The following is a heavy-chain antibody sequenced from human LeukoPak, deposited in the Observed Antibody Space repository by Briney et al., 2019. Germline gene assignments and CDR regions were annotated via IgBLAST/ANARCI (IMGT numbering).Heavy chain of an antibody. Sequence: ASVKVSCKASGYTFTGYYMHWVRQAPGQGLEWMGWINPNSGGTNYAQKFQGWVTMTRDTSISTAYMELSRLRSDDTAVYYCARRGFWSGYGYYFDYWGQGTLVTVSS. CDR2: INPNSGGT. V-gene: IGHV1-2*04. D-gene: IGHD3-3*01. J-gene: IGHJ4*02. CDR1: GYTFTGYY. CDR3: ARRGFWSGYGYYFDY.